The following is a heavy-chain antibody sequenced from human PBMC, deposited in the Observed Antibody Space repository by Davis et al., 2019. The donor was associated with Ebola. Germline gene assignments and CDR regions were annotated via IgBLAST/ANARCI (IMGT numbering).Heavy chain of an antibody. CDR3: AKGLTSRHQLEPYFDY. Sequence: PGGSLRLSCAASGFTFSSYGMHWVRQSPVKGLEWVAVISYDGSNKYFADSVKGRFTISRDNSNNTLYLQMNGLRADDTAFYYCAKGLTSRHQLEPYFDYWGQGTLVTVSS. CDR2: ISYDGSNK. J-gene: IGHJ4*02. V-gene: IGHV3-30*18. CDR1: GFTFSSYG. D-gene: IGHD1-1*01.